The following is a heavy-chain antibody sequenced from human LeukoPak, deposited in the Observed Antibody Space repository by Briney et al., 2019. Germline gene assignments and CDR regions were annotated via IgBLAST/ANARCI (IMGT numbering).Heavy chain of an antibody. J-gene: IGHJ4*02. Sequence: QPGRSLRLSCAASGFTFSSYGMHWVRQAPGKGLEWVAVISYGGSNKYYADSVKGRFTISRDNSKNTLYLQMNSLRAEDTAVYYCAKDQVGALYYFDYWGQGILVTVSS. CDR3: AKDQVGALYYFDY. D-gene: IGHD1-26*01. CDR2: ISYGGSNK. V-gene: IGHV3-30*18. CDR1: GFTFSSYG.